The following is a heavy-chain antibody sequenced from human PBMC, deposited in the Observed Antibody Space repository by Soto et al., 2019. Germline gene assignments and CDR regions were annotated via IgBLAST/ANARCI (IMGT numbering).Heavy chain of an antibody. CDR2: INAGNGNT. CDR1: GYTFTSYA. J-gene: IGHJ4*02. V-gene: IGHV1-3*01. D-gene: IGHD3-22*01. Sequence: QVQLVQSGAEVKKPGASVKVSCKASGYTFTSYAMHWVRQAPGQRLEWMGWINAGNGNTKYSQKFQGRATITRDTSASTAYMELSSLRSEDTAVYYCARVALGRIVVANFDYWGQGTLVTVSS. CDR3: ARVALGRIVVANFDY.